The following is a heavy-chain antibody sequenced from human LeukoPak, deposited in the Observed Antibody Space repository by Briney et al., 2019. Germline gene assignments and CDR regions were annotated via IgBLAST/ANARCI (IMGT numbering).Heavy chain of an antibody. CDR1: GFTFSSYG. Sequence: GSLRLSCAASGFTFSSYGMHWVRQAPGKGLEWVAVIWYDGSNKYYADSVKGRFTISRDNSKNTLYLQMNSLRAEDTAVYYCAKDHRAGSGTRKIYYYYGTDVWGQGTTVTVSS. J-gene: IGHJ6*02. CDR3: AKDHRAGSGTRKIYYYYGTDV. CDR2: IWYDGSNK. V-gene: IGHV3-30*02. D-gene: IGHD3-10*01.